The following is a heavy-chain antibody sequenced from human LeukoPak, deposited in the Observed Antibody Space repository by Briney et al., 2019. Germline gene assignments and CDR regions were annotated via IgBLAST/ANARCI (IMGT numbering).Heavy chain of an antibody. J-gene: IGHJ4*02. CDR1: GLTFDDYA. CDR3: AKSGDYERPVFDY. CDR2: ISGNSGSI. Sequence: PGRSLRLSCAASGLTFDDYAMHSVRQAPGKRLECVSGISGNSGSIGYADSVTGRFNTSRDNAKNSLYLQMNSLRAEDTALYYCAKSGDYERPVFDYWGQGTLVTVSS. D-gene: IGHD4-17*01. V-gene: IGHV3-9*01.